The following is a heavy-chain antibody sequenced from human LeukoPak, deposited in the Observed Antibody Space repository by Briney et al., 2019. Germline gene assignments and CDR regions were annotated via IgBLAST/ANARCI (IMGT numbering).Heavy chain of an antibody. D-gene: IGHD3-16*01. V-gene: IGHV1-2*02. CDR2: ISPNSGGT. Sequence: ASVTVSCKASGYTFTGYYMHWVRQAPGQGLEWMGWISPNSGGTNYAQKFQGRVTMTRDASISAAYMELSRLTSDDTAVYYCARVRVGEDLDYWGQGTLVTVSS. J-gene: IGHJ4*02. CDR1: GYTFTGYY. CDR3: ARVRVGEDLDY.